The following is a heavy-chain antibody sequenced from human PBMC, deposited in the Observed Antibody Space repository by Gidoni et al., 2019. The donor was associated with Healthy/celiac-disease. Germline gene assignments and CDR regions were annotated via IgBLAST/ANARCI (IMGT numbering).Heavy chain of an antibody. V-gene: IGHV3-33*01. Sequence: QVQLVESGGGVVQPGRSLRLSCAASGFTFSSYGRHWVRQAPGKGLEWVAVIWYDGSNKYYADSVKGRFTISRDNSKNTLYLQMNSLRAEDTAVYYCASGYCGGDCYSDYWGQGTLVTVST. CDR1: GFTFSSYG. CDR2: IWYDGSNK. D-gene: IGHD2-21*02. J-gene: IGHJ4*02. CDR3: ASGYCGGDCYSDY.